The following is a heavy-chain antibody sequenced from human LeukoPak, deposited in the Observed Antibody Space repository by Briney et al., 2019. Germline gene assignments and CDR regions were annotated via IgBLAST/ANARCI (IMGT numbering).Heavy chain of an antibody. CDR2: IYSVGST. Sequence: SETLSLTCTVSGGSISSSTYYWGWIRQPPGKGLEWIGSIYSVGSTNYNPSLRSRVTISVDTSKNQFSLKLTSVTAADTAVYYCAGPYTSNWPFDPWGPGTLVTVSS. D-gene: IGHD6-13*01. V-gene: IGHV4-39*01. J-gene: IGHJ5*02. CDR1: GGSISSSTYY. CDR3: AGPYTSNWPFDP.